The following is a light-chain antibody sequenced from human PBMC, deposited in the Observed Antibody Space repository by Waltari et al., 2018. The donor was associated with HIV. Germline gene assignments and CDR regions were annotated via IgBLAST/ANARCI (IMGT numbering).Light chain of an antibody. CDR3: QSYDSSLSGSVV. CDR1: SSNIGANYD. Sequence: QSVLTQPPSVSGAPGQRVTIPCTGSSSNIGANYDVHWSQQFPGTAPKLLLSGNNDRPSGVPDRFSGSRSGTSASLAITGLQADDEADYYCQSYDSSLSGSVVFGGGTKLTVL. V-gene: IGLV1-40*01. CDR2: GNN. J-gene: IGLJ2*01.